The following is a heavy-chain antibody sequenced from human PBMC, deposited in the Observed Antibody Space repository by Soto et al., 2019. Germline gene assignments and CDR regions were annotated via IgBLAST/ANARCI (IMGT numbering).Heavy chain of an antibody. CDR2: ITGTSSHI. J-gene: IGHJ3*02. D-gene: IGHD2-21*02. CDR3: AREGPLLMTAIDAFEI. CDR1: GFSFSRYS. V-gene: IGHV3-21*01. Sequence: EVQLVESGGGLVKPGGSLSLSCVASGFSFSRYSMNWVRQAPGKGLEWISYITGTSSHIYYTDSVKGRSTISRDNAKESLYLQLMSLRAEDTAVYYWAREGPLLMTAIDAFEIWGQGTVVTVSS.